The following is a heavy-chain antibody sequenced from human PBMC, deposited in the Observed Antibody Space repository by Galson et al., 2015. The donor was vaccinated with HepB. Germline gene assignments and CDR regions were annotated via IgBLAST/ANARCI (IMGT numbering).Heavy chain of an antibody. V-gene: IGHV1-69*13. CDR1: GGTFSSYA. CDR3: ARGGEMATIPSAFDI. Sequence: SVKVSCKASGGTFSSYAISWVRQAPGQGLEWMGGIIPIFGTGKYAQKLQGRVTITADESTRTAYMELSSLRSEDTAVYYCARGGEMATIPSAFDIWGQGTMVTVSS. CDR2: IIPIFGTG. D-gene: IGHD5-24*01. J-gene: IGHJ3*02.